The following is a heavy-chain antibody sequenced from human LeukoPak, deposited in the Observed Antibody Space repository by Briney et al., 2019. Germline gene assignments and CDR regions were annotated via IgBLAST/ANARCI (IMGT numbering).Heavy chain of an antibody. CDR3: ARGADYHILTGPYDY. CDR1: GFTFSSYW. V-gene: IGHV3-21*01. Sequence: PGGSLRLSCAASGFTFSSYWMSWVRQAPGKGLEWVSSIDSVKGRFTISRDNAKNSLSLQMNSLRAEDTAVYYCARGADYHILTGPYDYWGQGTLVTVSS. D-gene: IGHD3-9*01. CDR2: I. J-gene: IGHJ4*02.